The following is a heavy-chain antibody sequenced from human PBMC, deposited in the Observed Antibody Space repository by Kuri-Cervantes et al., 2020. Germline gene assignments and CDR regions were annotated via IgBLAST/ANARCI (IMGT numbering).Heavy chain of an antibody. V-gene: IGHV3-7*01. CDR3: ARSWSGYYF. J-gene: IGHJ4*02. D-gene: IGHD3-3*01. CDR1: GFTFSSYW. Sequence: GESLKISCAASGFTFSSYWMSWVRQAPGKGLEWVANIKQDGSEKYYADSVKGRFTISRDNAKNALFLQMNSLRAEDTAVYYCARSWSGYYFWGQGTLVTVSS. CDR2: IKQDGSEK.